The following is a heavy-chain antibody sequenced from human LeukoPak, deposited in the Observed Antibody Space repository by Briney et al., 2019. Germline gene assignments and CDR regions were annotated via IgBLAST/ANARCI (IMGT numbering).Heavy chain of an antibody. Sequence: ASVKVSCKASGYTFTGYYMHWVRQAPGQGLEWMGWINPNSGGTNYAQKFQGRVTMTRDTSISTAYMELSSLRSEDTAVYYCARRLYYYDSSGAFDIWGQGTMVTVSS. J-gene: IGHJ3*02. CDR3: ARRLYYYDSSGAFDI. CDR1: GYTFTGYY. D-gene: IGHD3-22*01. CDR2: INPNSGGT. V-gene: IGHV1-2*02.